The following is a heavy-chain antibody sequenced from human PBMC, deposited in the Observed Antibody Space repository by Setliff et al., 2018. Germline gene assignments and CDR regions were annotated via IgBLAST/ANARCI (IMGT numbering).Heavy chain of an antibody. Sequence: SETLSLTCTVSGGSISSYYWSWIRQPAGKGLEWIGHIYIGGSANYNPSLKSRVTMSIDTSKNQFPLKLNSVTAADMAVYYCAREQWLDPPGYYYMDVWAKGTTVTVSS. CDR1: GGSISSYY. CDR2: IYIGGSA. CDR3: AREQWLDPPGYYYMDV. V-gene: IGHV4-4*07. D-gene: IGHD6-19*01. J-gene: IGHJ6*03.